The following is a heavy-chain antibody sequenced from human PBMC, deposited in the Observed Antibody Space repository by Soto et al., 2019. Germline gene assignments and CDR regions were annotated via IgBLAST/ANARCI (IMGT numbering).Heavy chain of an antibody. J-gene: IGHJ6*02. Sequence: PGGSLRLSCAASGFTFSSYAMSWVRQAPGKGLEWVSAISGSGGSTYYADSVKGRFTISRDNSKNTLYLQMNSLRAEDTAVYYCASSPGGVRGVIITPIYYYGMDVWGQGTTVTVSS. V-gene: IGHV3-23*01. CDR2: ISGSGGST. CDR3: ASSPGGVRGVIITPIYYYGMDV. D-gene: IGHD3-10*01. CDR1: GFTFSSYA.